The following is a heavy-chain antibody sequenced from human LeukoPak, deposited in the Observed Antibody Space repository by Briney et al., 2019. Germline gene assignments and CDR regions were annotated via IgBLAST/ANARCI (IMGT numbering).Heavy chain of an antibody. J-gene: IGHJ4*02. CDR2: ISRSSYYI. Sequence: GGSLRLSCAASGFTFSDYNMNWVRQAPGKGLEWVSSISRSSYYIYYTDSVKGRFTISRDNAKNSLYLQMNSLRAEDTAVYYCARDTYYYGSGSYFGYFDYWGQGTLVTVSS. CDR1: GFTFSDYN. V-gene: IGHV3-21*01. CDR3: ARDTYYYGSGSYFGYFDY. D-gene: IGHD3-10*01.